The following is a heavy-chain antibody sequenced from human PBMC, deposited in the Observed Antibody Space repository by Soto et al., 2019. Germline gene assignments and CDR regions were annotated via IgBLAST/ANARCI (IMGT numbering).Heavy chain of an antibody. V-gene: IGHV3-23*01. Sequence: EVQLLESGGGLVQPGGSLRLSCAASGFTFSNYAMNWVRQAPGKGLEWVSAISNSFSDGNTHYADSVKDRFTISRDNDKNTVFLEMNSLRAEDTAVYYCAKVFSPEGGNYFDYWGQGTLVTVSS. CDR2: ISNSFSDGNT. CDR3: AKVFSPEGGNYFDY. CDR1: GFTFSNYA. J-gene: IGHJ4*02.